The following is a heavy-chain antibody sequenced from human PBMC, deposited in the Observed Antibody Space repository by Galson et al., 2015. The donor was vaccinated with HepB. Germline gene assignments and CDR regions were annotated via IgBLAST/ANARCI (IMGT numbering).Heavy chain of an antibody. J-gene: IGHJ4*02. CDR3: ARSEVTTVVADFDS. CDR1: GFFFSDYN. CDR2: SRNKPKGYST. V-gene: IGHV3-72*01. D-gene: IGHD4-23*01. Sequence: SLRLSCAASGFFFSDYNMNWVRQAPGKGLEWVGRSRNKPKGYSTAYAASVKGRFTVSRDDSKNSVFLQMNSLRSEDTAVYYCARSEVTTVVADFDSWGQGTLVTVSS.